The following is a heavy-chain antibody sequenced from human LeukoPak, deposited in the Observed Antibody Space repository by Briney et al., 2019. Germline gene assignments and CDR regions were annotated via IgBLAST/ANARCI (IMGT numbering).Heavy chain of an antibody. D-gene: IGHD3-22*01. Sequence: SQTLSLTCTVSGGSVSSGDDYWSWIRQPPGKGLEWIGYIYYSGSTYYNPSLKSRVIISVDTSKNQFSLKLSSVTAADTAIYYCARENPSGYYNRPIDYWGQGTLVTVSS. CDR1: GGSVSSGDDY. V-gene: IGHV4-30-4*01. J-gene: IGHJ4*02. CDR2: IYYSGST. CDR3: ARENPSGYYNRPIDY.